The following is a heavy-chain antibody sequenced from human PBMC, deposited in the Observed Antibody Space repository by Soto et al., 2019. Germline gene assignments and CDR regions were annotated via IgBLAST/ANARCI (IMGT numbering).Heavy chain of an antibody. CDR2: ISGSGGST. Sequence: GGSLRLSCAASGFTFSSYAMSWVRQAPGKGLEWVSAISGSGGSTYYADSVKGRFTISRDNSKNTLYLQMNSLRAEDTAVYYCAKDAAPSGWYGENWFDPWGQGTLVTVSS. CDR3: AKDAAPSGWYGENWFDP. J-gene: IGHJ5*02. CDR1: GFTFSSYA. D-gene: IGHD6-19*01. V-gene: IGHV3-23*01.